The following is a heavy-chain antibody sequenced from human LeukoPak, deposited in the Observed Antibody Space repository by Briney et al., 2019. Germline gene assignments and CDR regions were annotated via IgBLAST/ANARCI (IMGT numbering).Heavy chain of an antibody. V-gene: IGHV1-18*01. D-gene: IGHD2-21*02. CDR2: ISAYNGNT. CDR1: GYTFTSYA. J-gene: IGHJ6*03. CDR3: ARYIVVVTAYYMDV. Sequence: ASVKVSCKASGYTFTSYAMNWVRQAPGQGLEWMGWISAYNGNTNYAQKLQGRVTMTTDTSTSTAYMELRSLRSDDTAVYYCARYIVVVTAYYMDVWGKGTTVTVSS.